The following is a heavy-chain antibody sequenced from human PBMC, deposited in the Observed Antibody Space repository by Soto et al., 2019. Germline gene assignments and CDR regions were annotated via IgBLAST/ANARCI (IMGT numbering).Heavy chain of an antibody. J-gene: IGHJ4*02. CDR1: GYTFTSYG. CDR2: ISAYNGNT. D-gene: IGHD1-26*01. CDR3: ARDREWEVLFDY. V-gene: IGHV1-18*04. Sequence: GASVKVSCKASGYTFTSYGISWVRQAPGQGLEWMGWISAYNGNTNYAQKLQGRVTMTPDTSTSLDYMELRSLRSDDTAVYYCARDREWEVLFDYWGQGTLVTVSS.